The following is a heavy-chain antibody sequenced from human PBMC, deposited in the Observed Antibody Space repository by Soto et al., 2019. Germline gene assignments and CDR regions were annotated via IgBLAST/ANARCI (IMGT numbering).Heavy chain of an antibody. CDR2: ISYDGSNK. CDR1: GFTFSSYA. J-gene: IGHJ5*02. Sequence: QVQLVESGGGVVQPGRSLRLSCAASGFTFSSYAMHWVRQAPGKGLEWVAVISYDGSNKYYADSVKGRFTISRDNSKNTLYLQMNSLRAEDTAVYYCASSGYDYGRDPWGQGTLVTVSS. D-gene: IGHD5-12*01. CDR3: ASSGYDYGRDP. V-gene: IGHV3-30-3*01.